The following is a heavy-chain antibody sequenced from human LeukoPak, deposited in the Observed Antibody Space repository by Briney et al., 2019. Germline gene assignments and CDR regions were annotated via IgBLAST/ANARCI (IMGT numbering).Heavy chain of an antibody. CDR1: GGTFSTHA. V-gene: IGHV1-69*01. CDR2: IVPLFGKV. D-gene: IGHD3-10*01. Sequence: SVNVSCKASGGTFSTHAIAWARQAPGQGLERMGGIVPLFGKVDYVQKFQDRVTISADESTSTAHMELRSLRFEDTAVYYCARTPLDFYGSGSYYIRHFDDWGQGTLVTVST. J-gene: IGHJ4*02. CDR3: ARTPLDFYGSGSYYIRHFDD.